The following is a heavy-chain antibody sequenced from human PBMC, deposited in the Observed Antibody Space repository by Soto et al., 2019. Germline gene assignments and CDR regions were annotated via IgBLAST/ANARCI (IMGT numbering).Heavy chain of an antibody. J-gene: IGHJ4*02. D-gene: IGHD6-25*01. Sequence: QVQLVQSGTEVKKPGASVNVSCKAFGYTFMSYGFSWVRQVPGQGLEWLGWISAFNGDTQYAQTMKGRLTVTTDTSTTTGHMELRSLTPADTAVYYCAREAGWQRMVPYDWGQGTLVTVS. CDR1: GYTFMSYG. V-gene: IGHV1-18*04. CDR2: ISAFNGDT. CDR3: AREAGWQRMVPYD.